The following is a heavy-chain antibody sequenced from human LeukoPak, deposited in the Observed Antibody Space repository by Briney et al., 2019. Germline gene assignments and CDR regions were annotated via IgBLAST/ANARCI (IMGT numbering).Heavy chain of an antibody. J-gene: IGHJ4*02. CDR1: GYTFTDYY. CDR3: ATESGYCSSTSCYALLDY. V-gene: IGHV1-69-2*01. Sequence: ASVKISCKVSGYTFTDYYMHWVQQAPGKGLEWMGLVDPEDGETICAEKFQGRVTITADTSTDTAYMELSSLRSEDTAVYYCATESGYCSSTSCYALLDYWGQGTLVTVSS. CDR2: VDPEDGET. D-gene: IGHD2-2*03.